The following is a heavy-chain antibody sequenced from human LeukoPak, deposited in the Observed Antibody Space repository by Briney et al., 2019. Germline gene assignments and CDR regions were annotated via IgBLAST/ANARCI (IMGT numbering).Heavy chain of an antibody. J-gene: IGHJ4*02. V-gene: IGHV4-59*08. CDR2: IYYSGST. D-gene: IGHD2-2*03. CDR1: GGSISSYY. CDR3: ARLDLSAGRPGHIDY. Sequence: SETLSLTCTVSGGSISSYYWSWIRQPPGKGLEWIGYIYYSGSTNYNPSLKSRVTISVDTSKNQFSLKLSSVTAADTAVYYCARLDLSAGRPGHIDYWGQGTLVTVSS.